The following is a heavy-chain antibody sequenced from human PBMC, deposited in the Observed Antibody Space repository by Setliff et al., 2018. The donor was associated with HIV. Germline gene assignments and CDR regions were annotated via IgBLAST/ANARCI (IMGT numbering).Heavy chain of an antibody. CDR3: ARLDYSNYYSYYIDV. V-gene: IGHV4-39*02. CDR2: VHKSGNS. Sequence: SETLSLTCSVSGGSISVNNYYWAWVRQPPGKGLEWIGSVHKSGNSYYKPSLKSRATKSVDTSENHFSLRLSSVTAADTAVYYCARLDYSNYYSYYIDVWGEGTMVTVSS. CDR1: GGSISVNNYY. D-gene: IGHD4-4*01. J-gene: IGHJ6*03.